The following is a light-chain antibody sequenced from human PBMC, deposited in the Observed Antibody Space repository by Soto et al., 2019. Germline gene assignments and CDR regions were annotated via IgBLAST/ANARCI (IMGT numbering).Light chain of an antibody. V-gene: IGKV1-39*01. CDR3: QQYNSYYT. Sequence: DIQMTQSPSSLSASVGDRVTISCRASQSIFNFLNWYQQKPGKAPKVLIYAASSLQSGVPARFSGSGSGTEFTLTISNLQPEDFATYYCQQYNSYYTFGQGTRWRL. CDR1: QSIFNF. J-gene: IGKJ2*01. CDR2: AAS.